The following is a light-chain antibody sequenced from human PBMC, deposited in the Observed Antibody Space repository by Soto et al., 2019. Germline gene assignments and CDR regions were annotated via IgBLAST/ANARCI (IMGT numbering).Light chain of an antibody. CDR2: CAS. Sequence: EIVMTQSPATLSVSPGERATLSCRASQSISSNLAWYQQKPGQAPRLLIYCASSRATGIPDRFSGSGSGTDFTLTISRLEPEDFAVYYCQQYGRSPPWTFGQGTKVDIK. J-gene: IGKJ1*01. CDR1: QSISSN. V-gene: IGKV3-20*01. CDR3: QQYGRSPPWT.